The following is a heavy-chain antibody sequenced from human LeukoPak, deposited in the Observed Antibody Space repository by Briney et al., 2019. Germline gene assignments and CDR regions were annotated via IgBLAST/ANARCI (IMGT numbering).Heavy chain of an antibody. CDR3: AKAHFNEGRIFDY. CDR2: IGGSGVNT. Sequence: PGGSLRLSCTASGFTFASCAMSWVRQAPGKGLEWVSTIGGSGVNTYYADSVKGRFTISRDNSKNTLFLQVSSLRAEDTAVYYCAKAHFNEGRIFDYWGQGTLATVSS. CDR1: GFTFASCA. D-gene: IGHD1-1*01. J-gene: IGHJ4*02. V-gene: IGHV3-23*01.